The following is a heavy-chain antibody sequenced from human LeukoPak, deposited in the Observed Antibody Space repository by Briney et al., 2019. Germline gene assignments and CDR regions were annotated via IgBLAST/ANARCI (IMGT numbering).Heavy chain of an antibody. Sequence: SETLSLTCTVSGGSISSYYWSWIRQPPGKGLEWIGYIYYSGGTNYNPSLKSRVTISVDTSKNQFSLKLSSVTAADTAVYYCARAGHYDFWSGYLHPYYYYGMDVWGQGTTVTVSS. CDR1: GGSISSYY. CDR2: IYYSGGT. J-gene: IGHJ6*02. D-gene: IGHD3-3*01. CDR3: ARAGHYDFWSGYLHPYYYYGMDV. V-gene: IGHV4-59*01.